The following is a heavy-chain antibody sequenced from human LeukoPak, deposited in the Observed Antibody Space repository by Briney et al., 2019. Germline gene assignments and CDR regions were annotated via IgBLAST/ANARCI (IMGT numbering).Heavy chain of an antibody. CDR2: IYYSGST. Sequence: PSETLSLTCTVSGGSISGYYWSWIRQPPGKGLERIGYIYYSGSTNYNPSLKSRVTISVDTSRNQFSLKLTSVTAADMAVYYCAKVSDRDSSGYYWGFEYWGQGTLVTVSS. CDR3: AKVSDRDSSGYYWGFEY. V-gene: IGHV4-59*08. D-gene: IGHD3-22*01. J-gene: IGHJ4*02. CDR1: GGSISGYY.